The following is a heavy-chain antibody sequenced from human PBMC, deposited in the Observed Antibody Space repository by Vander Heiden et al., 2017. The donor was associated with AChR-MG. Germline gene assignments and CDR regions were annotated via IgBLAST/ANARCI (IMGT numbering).Heavy chain of an antibody. Sequence: VQLVESGGGLVQPGGSLRLSCTASSFTFSDLWMSWVRQAPGKGLEWVAIIKQDGSEKHYVDSVEGRFTISRDNTKKSLYLQMNSLRAEDTAMYYCAGGGGYLIEYWGQGTLVTVSS. D-gene: IGHD3-16*01. CDR1: SFTFSDLW. CDR2: IKQDGSEK. J-gene: IGHJ4*02. V-gene: IGHV3-7*03. CDR3: AGGGGYLIEY.